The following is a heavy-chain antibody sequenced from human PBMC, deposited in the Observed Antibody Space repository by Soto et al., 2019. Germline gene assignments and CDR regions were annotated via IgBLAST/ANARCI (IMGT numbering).Heavy chain of an antibody. CDR2: INHSGST. J-gene: IGHJ6*02. CDR1: GFTFSSYG. V-gene: IGHV4-34*01. D-gene: IGHD5-18*01. CDR3: ARRSGGYSYGYVAGWDYYGMDV. Sequence: GSLRLSCAASGFTFSSYGMHWVRQAPGKGLEWIGEINHSGSTNYNPSLKSRVTISVDTSKNQFSLKLSSVTAADTAVYYCARRSGGYSYGYVAGWDYYGMDVWGQGTTVTVSS.